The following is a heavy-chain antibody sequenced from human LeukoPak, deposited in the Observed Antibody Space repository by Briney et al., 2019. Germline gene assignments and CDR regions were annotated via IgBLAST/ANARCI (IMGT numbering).Heavy chain of an antibody. Sequence: ASVKVSCKASGYTFTSYYMHWVRQAPGQGLEWMGIINPSGGNTRYAQNFQGRVTMTRDMSTSTVYMELSSLRSDDTAVYYCARASLWFGEFPFDYWGQGTLVTVSS. D-gene: IGHD3-10*01. CDR1: GYTFTSYY. CDR3: ARASLWFGEFPFDY. V-gene: IGHV1-46*01. J-gene: IGHJ4*02. CDR2: INPSGGNT.